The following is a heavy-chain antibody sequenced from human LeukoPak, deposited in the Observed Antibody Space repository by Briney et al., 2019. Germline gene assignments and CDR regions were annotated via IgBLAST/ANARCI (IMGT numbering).Heavy chain of an antibody. Sequence: PSETLSLTCTVSGGSISSYYWSWIRQPPGKGLEWIGYIYYSGSTNYNPSLKSRVTISVDTSKNQFSLKLSSVTAADTAVYYCVRETVAAWDGHYGMDVWGQGTTVTVSS. V-gene: IGHV4-59*01. CDR2: IYYSGST. CDR3: VRETVAAWDGHYGMDV. D-gene: IGHD6-19*01. J-gene: IGHJ6*02. CDR1: GGSISSYY.